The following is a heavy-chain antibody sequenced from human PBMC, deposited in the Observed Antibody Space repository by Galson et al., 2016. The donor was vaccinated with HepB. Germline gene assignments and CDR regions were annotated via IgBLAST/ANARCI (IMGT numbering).Heavy chain of an antibody. V-gene: IGHV4-59*01. Sequence: LSLTCTVSGGSISSFYWSWIRQPPGQGLEWIGYIYYSGSTSYNPSFKSRVTMSVDTSKNQFSLKLRSVTAADTAVYYCARDRDSSSYYPLDYWGQGTPVTVSS. D-gene: IGHD3-22*01. CDR3: ARDRDSSSYYPLDY. J-gene: IGHJ4*02. CDR1: GGSISSFY. CDR2: IYYSGST.